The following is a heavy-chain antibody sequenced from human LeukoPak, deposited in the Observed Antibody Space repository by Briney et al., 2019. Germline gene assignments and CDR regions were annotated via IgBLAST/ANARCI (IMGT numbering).Heavy chain of an antibody. Sequence: GGSLRLSCAASGFTFSSYSMNWVRQAPGKGLEWASSISSSSSYIYYADSVKGRFTISRDNAKNSLYLQMNSLRAEDTAVYYCARVGCSSTSCYWGDAFDIWGQGTMVTVSS. CDR2: ISSSSSYI. J-gene: IGHJ3*02. V-gene: IGHV3-21*01. CDR3: ARVGCSSTSCYWGDAFDI. D-gene: IGHD2-2*01. CDR1: GFTFSSYS.